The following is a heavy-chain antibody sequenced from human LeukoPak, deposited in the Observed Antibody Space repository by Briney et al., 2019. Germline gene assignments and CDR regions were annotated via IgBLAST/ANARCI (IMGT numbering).Heavy chain of an antibody. CDR2: IYYSGST. CDR3: ASGPTVTTIDY. V-gene: IGHV4-39*01. CDR1: GGSISSSSYY. J-gene: IGHJ4*02. Sequence: SETLSLTCTVSGGSISSSSYYWGWIRQPPGKGLEWIGRIYYSGSTYYNPSLKSRVTISVDTSKNQFSLKLSSVTAADTAVYYCASGPTVTTIDYWGRGTLVTVSS. D-gene: IGHD4-11*01.